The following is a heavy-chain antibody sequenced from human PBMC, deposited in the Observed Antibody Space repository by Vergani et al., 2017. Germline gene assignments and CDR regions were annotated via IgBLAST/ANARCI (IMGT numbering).Heavy chain of an antibody. D-gene: IGHD2-15*01. Sequence: QVQLVQSGAEVKKPGSSVKVSCKASGGTFSSYAISWVRQAPGQGLEWMGGIIPIFGTANYAQKFQGRVTITADESTSTAYMELSSLRSEGTAVYYCARDRQGNCSGGSCYRRSFDYWGQGTLVTVSS. CDR1: GGTFSSYA. J-gene: IGHJ4*02. V-gene: IGHV1-69*01. CDR2: IIPIFGTA. CDR3: ARDRQGNCSGGSCYRRSFDY.